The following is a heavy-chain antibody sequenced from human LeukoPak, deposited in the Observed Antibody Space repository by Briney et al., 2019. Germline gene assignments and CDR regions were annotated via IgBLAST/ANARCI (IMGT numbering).Heavy chain of an antibody. Sequence: GGSLRLSCAASGFTFSSYAMSWVRQAPGKGLEWVSAISGSGGSTYYADSVKGRFTISRDNSKNTLYLQMNSLRAEDTAVYYCAKVSVDCSSTSCYTVAVAGTYGEFDYWGQGTLVTVSS. CDR3: AKVSVDCSSTSCYTVAVAGTYGEFDY. V-gene: IGHV3-23*01. CDR1: GFTFSSYA. J-gene: IGHJ4*02. D-gene: IGHD2-2*02. CDR2: ISGSGGST.